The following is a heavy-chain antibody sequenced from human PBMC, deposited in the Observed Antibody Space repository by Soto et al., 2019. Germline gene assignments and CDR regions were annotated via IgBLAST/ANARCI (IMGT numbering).Heavy chain of an antibody. Sequence: QVQLVQSGAVVEKPGASVKVSCKASGYTFSNYYMYWVRQAPGQGLEWMGIINSGGGSTTYAQKFQGRVTMTRDTSTSTLYMELSSLTSEDTAVYYCARDEVVVATTPGYWGQGTLVTASS. V-gene: IGHV1-46*01. D-gene: IGHD2-21*02. J-gene: IGHJ4*02. CDR1: GYTFSNYY. CDR3: ARDEVVVATTPGY. CDR2: INSGGGST.